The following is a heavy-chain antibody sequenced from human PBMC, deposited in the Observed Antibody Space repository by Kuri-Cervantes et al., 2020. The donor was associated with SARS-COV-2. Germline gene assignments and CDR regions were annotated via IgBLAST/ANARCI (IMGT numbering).Heavy chain of an antibody. D-gene: IGHD5-18*01. J-gene: IGHJ4*02. V-gene: IGHV3-48*01. CDR1: GFTFSSYS. CDR3: ARTARGYSYGPIDY. CDR2: ISSSSSTI. Sequence: GESLKISCAASGFTFSSYSMNWVRQAPGKGLEWVSYISSSSSTIYYADSVKGRFTISRDNAKNSLYLQMNSLRAEDTAVYYCARTARGYSYGPIDYWGQGTLVTVSS.